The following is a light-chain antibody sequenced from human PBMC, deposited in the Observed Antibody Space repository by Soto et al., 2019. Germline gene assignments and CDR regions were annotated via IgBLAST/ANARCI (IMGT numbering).Light chain of an antibody. CDR1: QSVSSY. V-gene: IGKV3-11*01. CDR3: QKYNGAPRT. Sequence: EIVLTQSPATLSLSPGERATLSCRASQSVSSYLAWYQQKPGQAPRLLIYDASNRATGIPARFSGSGSGTDFTLTISSLEPEDFATYYCQKYNGAPRTFGQGTKVEFK. CDR2: DAS. J-gene: IGKJ1*01.